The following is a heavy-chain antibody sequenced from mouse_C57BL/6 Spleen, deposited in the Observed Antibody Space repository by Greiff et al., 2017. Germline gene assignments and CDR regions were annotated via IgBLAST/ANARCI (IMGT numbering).Heavy chain of an antibody. CDR1: GFNIKDDY. CDR3: TTYYGSSPFFDY. CDR2: IDPENGDT. D-gene: IGHD1-1*01. J-gene: IGHJ2*01. V-gene: IGHV14-4*01. Sequence: EVQLVESGAELVRPGASVKLSCTASGFNIKDDYMHWVKQRPEQGLEWIGWIDPENGDTEYASKFQGKATITADTSSNTAYLQLSSLTSEDTAVYYCTTYYGSSPFFDYWGQGTTLTVSS.